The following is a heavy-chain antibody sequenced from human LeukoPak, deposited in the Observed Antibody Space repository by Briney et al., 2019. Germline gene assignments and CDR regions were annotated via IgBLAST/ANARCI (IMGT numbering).Heavy chain of an antibody. J-gene: IGHJ4*02. D-gene: IGHD1-1*01. Sequence: GGSLRLSCAASGFTFSYYWMSWVRQAPGKGLEWVAVISYDGSNKYYADSVKGRFTISRDNSKNTLYLQMNSLRAEDTAVYYCAKDGTRGYYFDYWGQGTLVTVSS. V-gene: IGHV3-30*18. CDR2: ISYDGSNK. CDR1: GFTFSYYW. CDR3: AKDGTRGYYFDY.